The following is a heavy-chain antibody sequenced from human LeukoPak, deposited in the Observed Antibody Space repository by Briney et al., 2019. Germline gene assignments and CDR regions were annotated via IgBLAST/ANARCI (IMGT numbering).Heavy chain of an antibody. CDR1: GFTFSGYS. D-gene: IGHD3-22*01. CDR2: FGTRSTSI. J-gene: IGHJ4*02. V-gene: IGHV3-21*01. CDR3: AREVSEGFGF. Sequence: GGSLRLSCTASGFTFSGYSMNWIRQAPGKGLEWVSSFGTRSTSIYHAGSVKGRFAISRDNAKSSLYLQMNSLRAEDTALYYCAREVSEGFGFWGQGTLVTVSS.